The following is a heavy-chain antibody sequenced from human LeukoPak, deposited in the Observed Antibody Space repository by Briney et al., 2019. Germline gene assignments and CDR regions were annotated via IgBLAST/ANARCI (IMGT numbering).Heavy chain of an antibody. CDR3: ARDAPYDSSGYYYEFRY. Sequence: GGSLRLSCAASGFTFSSYAMHWVRQAPGKGLEWVAVISYDGSNKYYADSVKGRFTISGDNSKNTLYLQMNSLRAEDTAVYYCARDAPYDSSGYYYEFRYWGQGTLVTVSS. D-gene: IGHD3-22*01. CDR2: ISYDGSNK. V-gene: IGHV3-30-3*01. CDR1: GFTFSSYA. J-gene: IGHJ4*02.